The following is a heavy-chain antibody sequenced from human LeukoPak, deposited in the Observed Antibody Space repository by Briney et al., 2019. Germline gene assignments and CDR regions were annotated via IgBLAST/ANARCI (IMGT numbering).Heavy chain of an antibody. CDR3: ATGDCSSTSCYPLDY. J-gene: IGHJ4*02. V-gene: IGHV1-24*01. D-gene: IGHD2-2*01. Sequence: ASVKVSCKVSGYTLTELSMHWVRQAPGKGLEWVGGFDPEDGETIYAQKFQGRVTMTEDTSTDTAYMELSSLRSEDTAVYYCATGDCSSTSCYPLDYWGQGTLVTVSS. CDR1: GYTLTELS. CDR2: FDPEDGET.